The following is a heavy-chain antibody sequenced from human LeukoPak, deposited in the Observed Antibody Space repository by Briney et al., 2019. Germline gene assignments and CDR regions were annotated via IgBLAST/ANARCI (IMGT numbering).Heavy chain of an antibody. J-gene: IGHJ4*02. CDR1: GFTFSDYY. CDR2: IKQDGSEK. V-gene: IGHV3-7*01. CDR3: ARVGHRRRGLYYYDSSGYYYFDY. Sequence: GGSLRLSCAASGFTFSDYYMSWVRQAPGKGLEWVANIKQDGSEKYYVDSVKGRFTISRDNAKNSLYLQMNSLRAEDTAVYYCARVGHRRRGLYYYDSSGYYYFDYWGQGTLVTVSS. D-gene: IGHD3-22*01.